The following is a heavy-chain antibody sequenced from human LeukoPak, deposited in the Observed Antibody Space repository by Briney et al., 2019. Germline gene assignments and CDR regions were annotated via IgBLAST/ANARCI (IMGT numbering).Heavy chain of an antibody. J-gene: IGHJ4*02. CDR1: GFTFSSYS. CDR3: ARCEYYDFWSGYNFDY. V-gene: IGHV3-48*01. Sequence: PGGSLRLSCAASGFTFSSYSMNWVRQAPGKGLEGVSYISSSSSTIYYADSVKGRFTISRDNAKNSLYLQMNSLRAEDTAVYYCARCEYYDFWSGYNFDYWGQGTLVTVSS. CDR2: ISSSSSTI. D-gene: IGHD3-3*01.